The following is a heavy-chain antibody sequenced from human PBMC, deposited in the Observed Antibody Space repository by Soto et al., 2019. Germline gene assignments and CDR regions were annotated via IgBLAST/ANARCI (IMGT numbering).Heavy chain of an antibody. Sequence: PSETLSLTCAVSGGSVSSGVFSWNWIRQPPGQGLEWIGYISHGGSPHYTPSLRSRVSISADRSTNVISLNLTSMTPADTAVYFCERGHYYSAMDVWGQGTTVTVSS. V-gene: IGHV4-30-2*01. J-gene: IGHJ6*02. CDR2: ISHGGSP. CDR3: ERGHYYSAMDV. CDR1: GGSVSSGVFS.